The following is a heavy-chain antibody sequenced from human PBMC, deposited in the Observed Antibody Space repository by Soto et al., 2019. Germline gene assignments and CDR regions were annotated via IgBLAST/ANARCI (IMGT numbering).Heavy chain of an antibody. CDR1: GFTFRSAG. V-gene: IGHV3-33*01. J-gene: IGHJ3*02. CDR2: IWYDGTTK. CDR3: ARDRSRSRNYKNDAFHI. Sequence: QVQLVESGGGVVQPGRSLRLSCAASGFTFRSAGMHWVRQAPGKGPEWVAVIWYDGTTKYYADSVKGRFTISRDYSKNTLYLQMRILRDEDTAVYYCARDRSRSRNYKNDAFHIWGQGTMVTVSS. D-gene: IGHD3-10*01.